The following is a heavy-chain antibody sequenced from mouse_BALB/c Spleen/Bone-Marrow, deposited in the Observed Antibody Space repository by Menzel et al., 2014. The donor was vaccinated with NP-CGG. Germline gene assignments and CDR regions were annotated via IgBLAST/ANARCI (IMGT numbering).Heavy chain of an antibody. CDR3: ARGFITTVVPFAY. Sequence: DVKLVESGPGLVKPSQSLSLTCSVTGYSITSGYYWNWIRQFPGNELEWMGYISYDGSNDSNPSLKNRISITRDTSKNQFFLKLNSVTTEDTATYYCARGFITTVVPFAYWGQGTLVTVSA. J-gene: IGHJ3*01. D-gene: IGHD1-1*01. V-gene: IGHV3-6*02. CDR2: ISYDGSN. CDR1: GYSITSGYY.